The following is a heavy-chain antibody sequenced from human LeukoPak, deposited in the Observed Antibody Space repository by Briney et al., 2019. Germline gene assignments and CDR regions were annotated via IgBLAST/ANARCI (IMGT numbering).Heavy chain of an antibody. V-gene: IGHV3-7*01. D-gene: IGHD1/OR15-1a*01. J-gene: IGHJ3*02. CDR3: ARNKRADI. Sequence: GGSLRLSCAASGFSFSDYWMSWVRQAPGKGLEWVANIKQDGSEKNNVDSVKGRFTISRDNAKNSLSLQMISLRAEDTAVYYCARNKRADIWGQGTTVTVSS. CDR1: GFSFSDYW. CDR2: IKQDGSEK.